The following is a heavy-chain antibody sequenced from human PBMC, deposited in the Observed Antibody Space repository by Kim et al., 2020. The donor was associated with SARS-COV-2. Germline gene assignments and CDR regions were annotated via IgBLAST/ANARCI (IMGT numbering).Heavy chain of an antibody. CDR1: GFSFRNFV. V-gene: IGHV3-33*01. Sequence: GGSLRLSCAASGFSFRNFVIHCFRQAPGEGRECVSVIGCDGNNKNYADSVKGRFTISRDNAKNTLSLQMNSLRVDDTAVYYCARDDLMGKPGQFDPWGQGTLVIVAS. J-gene: IGHJ5*02. CDR2: IGCDGNNK. D-gene: IGHD2-8*01. CDR3: ARDDLMGKPGQFDP.